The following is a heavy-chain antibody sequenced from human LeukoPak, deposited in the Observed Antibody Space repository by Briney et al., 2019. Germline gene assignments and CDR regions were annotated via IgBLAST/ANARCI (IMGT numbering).Heavy chain of an antibody. Sequence: GGSLRLSCAASGFTFDDYGMGWVRQVPGKGLGWVSGINWNGGSTGYADSVKGRFTISRDNAKNSLYLQMNSLRAEDTALYHCARDEVVRGVNWFDPWGQGTLVTVSS. CDR1: GFTFDDYG. CDR2: INWNGGST. V-gene: IGHV3-20*01. D-gene: IGHD3-10*01. CDR3: ARDEVVRGVNWFDP. J-gene: IGHJ5*02.